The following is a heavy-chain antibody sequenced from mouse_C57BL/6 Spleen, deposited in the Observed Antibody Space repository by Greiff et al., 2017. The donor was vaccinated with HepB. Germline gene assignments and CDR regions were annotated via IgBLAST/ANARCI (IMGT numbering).Heavy chain of an antibody. Sequence: VQLQQSGAELVRPGTSVKVSCKASGYAFTNYLIEWVKQRPGQGLEWIGVLNPGSGGTNYNETFKGKVTLTADKSSSTAYMQLRSLTSEDSAVYFCARSGYTSFDYWGQGTTLTVSS. CDR1: GYAFTNYL. CDR3: ARSGYTSFDY. CDR2: LNPGSGGT. D-gene: IGHD5-1-1*01. V-gene: IGHV1-54*01. J-gene: IGHJ2*01.